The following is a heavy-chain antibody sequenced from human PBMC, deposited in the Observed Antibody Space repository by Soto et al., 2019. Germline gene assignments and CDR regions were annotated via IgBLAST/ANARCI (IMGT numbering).Heavy chain of an antibody. J-gene: IGHJ6*02. V-gene: IGHV4-34*01. CDR1: GGSFSGYY. CDR2: INHSGST. D-gene: IGHD6-13*01. CDR3: GSRAAAGIFHYYGMDV. Sequence: SETLSLTCAVYGGSFSGYYWSWIRQPPGKGLEWIGEINHSGSTNYNPSLKSRVTISVDTSKNQFSLKLSSVTAADTAVYYCGSRAAAGIFHYYGMDVWGQGTTVTVSS.